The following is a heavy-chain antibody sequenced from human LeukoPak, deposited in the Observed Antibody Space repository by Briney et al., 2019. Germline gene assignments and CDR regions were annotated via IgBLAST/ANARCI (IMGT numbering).Heavy chain of an antibody. J-gene: IGHJ6*03. CDR1: GFTFSNYW. CDR2: INSDGSST. V-gene: IGHV3-74*01. D-gene: IGHD1-26*01. Sequence: AGGSLRLSCAASGFTFSNYWMHWVRQAPGKGLVWVSRINSDGSSTSYADSVKGRFTISRDNAKNTLYLQMNSLRAEDTAVYYCARVSSGSYFGYYYYYMDVRGKGTTVTVSS. CDR3: ARVSSGSYFGYYYYYMDV.